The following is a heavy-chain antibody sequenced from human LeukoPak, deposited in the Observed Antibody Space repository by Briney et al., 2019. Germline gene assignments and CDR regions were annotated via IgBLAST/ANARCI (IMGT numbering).Heavy chain of an antibody. J-gene: IGHJ4*02. CDR3: ARDLGGIYFDY. V-gene: IGHV4-59*01. CDR2: IHFSGST. Sequence: SETLSLTCTVSGGSITTYYWTWIRQPPGKGLEWIGSIHFSGSTNYNPSLRSRVTISVDTSKNQLSLKLSSVTAADTAVYYCARDLGGIYFDYWGQGTLVTVSS. CDR1: GGSITTYY. D-gene: IGHD1-26*01.